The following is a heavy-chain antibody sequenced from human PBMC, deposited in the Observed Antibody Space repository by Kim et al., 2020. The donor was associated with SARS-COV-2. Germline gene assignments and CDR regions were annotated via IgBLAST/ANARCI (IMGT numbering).Heavy chain of an antibody. CDR1: GFTFSSYS. D-gene: IGHD1-26*01. V-gene: IGHV3-21*01. CDR3: ARVSGSYWDDFDY. Sequence: GGSLRLSCAASGFTFSSYSMNWVRQAPGKGLEWVSSISSSSSYIYYADSVKGRFTISRDNAKNSLYLQMNSLRAEDTAVYYCARVSGSYWDDFDYWGQGTLGTVSS. CDR2: ISSSSSYI. J-gene: IGHJ4*02.